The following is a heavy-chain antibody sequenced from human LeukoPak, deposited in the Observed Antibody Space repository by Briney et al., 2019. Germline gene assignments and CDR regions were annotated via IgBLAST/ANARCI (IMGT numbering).Heavy chain of an antibody. CDR3: ARVLSTVVIPHAFVI. J-gene: IGHJ3*02. CDR2: IYPSGAT. V-gene: IGHV4-34*01. Sequence: NPSETLSLTCAVYGGSFSGYYWSWIRQPPGKGLEWIGEIYPSGATNYNPSLKSRVTMSVDKANNQFSLNLSSVTAADTAVYYCARVLSTVVIPHAFVIWGQGTTVIVSS. D-gene: IGHD4-23*01. CDR1: GGSFSGYY.